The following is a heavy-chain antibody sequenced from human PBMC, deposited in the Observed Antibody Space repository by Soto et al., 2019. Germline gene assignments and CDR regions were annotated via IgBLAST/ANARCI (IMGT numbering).Heavy chain of an antibody. CDR1: GFTFSSYA. J-gene: IGHJ4*02. D-gene: IGHD3-22*01. CDR3: AKIRANRYYDSSGYYYFDY. CDR2: ISGSGGST. V-gene: IGHV3-23*01. Sequence: PGGSLRLSCAASGFTFSSYAMSWVRQAPGKGLEWVSAISGSGGSTYYADSVKGRFTISRDNSKNTLYLQMYSLRAEDTAVYYCAKIRANRYYDSSGYYYFDYWGQGTLVTVSS.